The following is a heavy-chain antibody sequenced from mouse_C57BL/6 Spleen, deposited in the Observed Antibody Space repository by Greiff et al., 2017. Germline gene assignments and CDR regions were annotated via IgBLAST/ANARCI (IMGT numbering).Heavy chain of an antibody. V-gene: IGHV1-82*01. CDR1: GYAFSSSW. Sequence: QVQLQQSGPELVKPGASVKISCKASGYAFSSSWMNWVKQRPGKGLEWIGRIYPGDGDTNYNGKFKGKATLTADKSSSTAYMQLSSLTSEDSAVYFCARGLYYDYDVDYWGQGTTLTVSS. J-gene: IGHJ2*01. D-gene: IGHD2-4*01. CDR3: ARGLYYDYDVDY. CDR2: IYPGDGDT.